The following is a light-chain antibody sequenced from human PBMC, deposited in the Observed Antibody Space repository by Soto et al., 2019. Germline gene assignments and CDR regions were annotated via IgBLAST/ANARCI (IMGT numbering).Light chain of an antibody. Sequence: DIQLTQSPSFLSASVGDRVTITCRASQGISTYLAWYQQEPGKAPKLLIYVASSLQSGVPSRFSGSGSGTEFTLTINSLQPEDFATYYCQQFNSYPLTFGVGTK. CDR1: QGISTY. CDR2: VAS. CDR3: QQFNSYPLT. J-gene: IGKJ4*01. V-gene: IGKV1-9*01.